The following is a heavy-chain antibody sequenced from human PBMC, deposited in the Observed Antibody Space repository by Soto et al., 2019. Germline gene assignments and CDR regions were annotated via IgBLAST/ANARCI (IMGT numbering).Heavy chain of an antibody. CDR2: INHSGST. V-gene: IGHV4-34*01. CDR1: GGSFSGYY. D-gene: IGHD3-9*01. CDR3: ARGGLRYRSFDY. Sequence: SETLSLTCAVYGGSFSGYYWSWIRQPPGKGLEWIGEINHSGSTNYNPSLKSRVTISVDTSKNQFSLKLSSVTAADTAVYYCARGGLRYRSFDYWGQGTLVTVSS. J-gene: IGHJ4*02.